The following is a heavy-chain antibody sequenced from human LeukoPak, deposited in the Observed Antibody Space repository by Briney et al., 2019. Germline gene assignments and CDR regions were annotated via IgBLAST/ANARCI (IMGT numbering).Heavy chain of an antibody. CDR3: AKDQGGYCSSFSCYSGDYGYFQH. V-gene: IGHV3-21*04. J-gene: IGHJ1*01. D-gene: IGHD2-2*03. CDR1: GFTFSSYS. Sequence: GGSLRLSCAASGFTFSSYSMNWVRQAPGKGLEWVSSISSSSSYIYYADSVKGRFTISRDNAKNSLYLQMNSLRAEDTAVYYCAKDQGGYCSSFSCYSGDYGYFQHWGQGTLVTVSS. CDR2: ISSSSSYI.